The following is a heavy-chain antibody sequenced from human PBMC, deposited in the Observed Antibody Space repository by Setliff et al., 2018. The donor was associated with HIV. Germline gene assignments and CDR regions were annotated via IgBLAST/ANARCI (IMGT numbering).Heavy chain of an antibody. CDR2: ISAYNGNT. Sequence: ASVKVSCKASGYTFTSYDISWVRQAPGQGLEWMGWISAYNGNTNYAQKLQGRVTMTTDTSTSTAYMELRSLRSDDTAVYYCAREIGDYYDSSGYYPPTVYYYGMDVWGQGTMVTVSS. CDR3: AREIGDYYDSSGYYPPTVYYYGMDV. J-gene: IGHJ6*02. D-gene: IGHD3-22*01. V-gene: IGHV1-18*01. CDR1: GYTFTSYD.